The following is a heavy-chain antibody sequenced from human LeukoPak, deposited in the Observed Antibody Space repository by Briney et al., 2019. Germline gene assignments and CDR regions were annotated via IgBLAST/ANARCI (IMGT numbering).Heavy chain of an antibody. J-gene: IGHJ4*02. CDR3: ARVHSSTYYYGSGSYYY. CDR1: GYTFSSYW. V-gene: IGHV3-7*01. D-gene: IGHD3-10*01. CDR2: IKQDGSEK. Sequence: GGSLRLSCAASGYTFSSYWMSWVRQAPGKGLEWVANIKQDGSEKYYVDSVKGRFTISRDNAKNSLYLQMNSLRAEDTAVYYCARVHSSTYYYGSGSYYYWGQGTLVTVSS.